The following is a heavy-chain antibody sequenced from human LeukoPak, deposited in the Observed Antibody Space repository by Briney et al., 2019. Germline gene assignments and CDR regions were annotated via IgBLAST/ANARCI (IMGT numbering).Heavy chain of an antibody. CDR2: MNPNSGNT. V-gene: IGHV1-8*03. CDR1: GYTFTSYD. D-gene: IGHD3-16*01. J-gene: IGHJ6*03. Sequence: ASVKVSYKASGYTFTSYDINWVRQATGQGLEWMGWMNPNSGNTGYAQKFQGRVTITRNTSISTAYMELSSLRSEDTAVYYCARDTPILWGAYYYYYMDVWGKGTTVTVSS. CDR3: ARDTPILWGAYYYYYMDV.